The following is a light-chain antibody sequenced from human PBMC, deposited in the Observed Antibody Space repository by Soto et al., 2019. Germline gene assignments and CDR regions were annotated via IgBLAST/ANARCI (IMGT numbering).Light chain of an antibody. Sequence: EIVLTQSPGTLSLSPGERATLSCRASQSVSSIYLAWYQHKPGQAPRLLIYGASSRATGIPDRFSGSGSGTDFTLTISRLEPEDFAVSYCQQYGSSSWTFGRGTTVEIK. CDR2: GAS. J-gene: IGKJ1*01. CDR1: QSVSSIY. V-gene: IGKV3-20*01. CDR3: QQYGSSSWT.